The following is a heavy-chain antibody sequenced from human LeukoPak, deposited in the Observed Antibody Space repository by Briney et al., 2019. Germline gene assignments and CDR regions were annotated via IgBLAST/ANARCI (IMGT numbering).Heavy chain of an antibody. CDR3: ARELSTYYYDSSGYNTERGFDY. CDR1: GGSISSYY. Sequence: TSETLSLTCTVSGGSISSYYWSWIRQPAGKGLEWIGRIYTSGSTNYNPSLKSRVTMSVGTSKNQFSLKLSSVTAADTAVYYCARELSTYYYDSSGYNTERGFDYWGQGTLVTVSS. D-gene: IGHD3-22*01. J-gene: IGHJ4*02. V-gene: IGHV4-4*07. CDR2: IYTSGST.